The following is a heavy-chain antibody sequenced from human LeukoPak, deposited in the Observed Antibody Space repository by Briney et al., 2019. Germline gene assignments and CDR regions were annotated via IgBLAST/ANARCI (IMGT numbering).Heavy chain of an antibody. J-gene: IGHJ4*02. V-gene: IGHV4-38-2*02. CDR2: INHSGST. CDR3: ARGLYGSSWLIQPPHFDY. CDR1: DYSISSGYY. Sequence: SETLSLTCTVSDYSISSGYYWGWIRQPPGKGLEWIGEINHSGSTNYNPSLKSRVTISVDTSKNQFSLKLSSVTAADTAVYYCARGLYGSSWLIQPPHFDYWGQGTLVTVSS. D-gene: IGHD6-13*01.